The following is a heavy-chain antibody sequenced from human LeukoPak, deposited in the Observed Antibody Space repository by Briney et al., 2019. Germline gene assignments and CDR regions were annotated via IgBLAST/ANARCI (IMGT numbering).Heavy chain of an antibody. D-gene: IGHD5-24*01. CDR1: GFTFDDYA. J-gene: IGHJ4*02. V-gene: IGHV3-9*01. CDR3: AKGRDGYNTVDH. Sequence: GGSLRFSCAASGFTFDDYAMHWVRHGPGKGLEWVSGISWNSGSIGYADSVRGRFTISRDSAKNSLYLQMNSLRAEDTALYYCAKGRDGYNTVDHWGQGTLVTVSS. CDR2: ISWNSGSI.